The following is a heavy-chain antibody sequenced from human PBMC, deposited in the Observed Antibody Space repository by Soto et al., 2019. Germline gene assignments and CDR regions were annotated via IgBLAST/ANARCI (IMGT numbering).Heavy chain of an antibody. V-gene: IGHV3-48*02. J-gene: IGHJ1*01. CDR2: ISSSSSTI. Sequence: GGSLRLSCAASGFTFSSYSMNWVRQAPGKGLEWVSYISSSSSTIYYADSVKGRFTISRDNAKNSLYLQMNSLRDEDTAVYYCARGYDYGDYAFIPSFQHWGQGTLVTVSS. D-gene: IGHD4-17*01. CDR3: ARGYDYGDYAFIPSFQH. CDR1: GFTFSSYS.